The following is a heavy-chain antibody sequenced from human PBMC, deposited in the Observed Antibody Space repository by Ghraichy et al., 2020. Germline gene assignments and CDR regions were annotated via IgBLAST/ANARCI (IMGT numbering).Heavy chain of an antibody. CDR1: GFTFRGYW. CDR3: AGSSGPQGGAGMDV. D-gene: IGHD6-19*01. J-gene: IGHJ6*02. CDR2: INSDGSDT. V-gene: IGHV3-74*01. Sequence: GGSLRLSCGASGFTFRGYWMHWVRQVPGKGLVWVSRINSDGSDTNYVDSVKGRFIISRENAASTLYLQMNSLRADDTAVYYCAGSSGPQGGAGMDVWGQGTTVTVSS.